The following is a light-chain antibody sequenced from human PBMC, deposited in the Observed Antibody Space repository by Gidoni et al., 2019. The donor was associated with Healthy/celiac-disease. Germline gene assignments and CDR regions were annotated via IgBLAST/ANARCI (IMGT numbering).Light chain of an antibody. CDR2: GAS. CDR1: QSVSSN. CDR3: HQYNNWPPGT. J-gene: IGKJ1*01. V-gene: IGKV3-15*01. Sequence: EIVMTQYPATLSVSPGERATLSCRASQSVSSNIAWYQQKPGQAPRLLIYGASTRATGIPARFSGSGSGTEFTLTISSLQSEDFAVDYCHQYNNWPPGTFGQGTKVEIK.